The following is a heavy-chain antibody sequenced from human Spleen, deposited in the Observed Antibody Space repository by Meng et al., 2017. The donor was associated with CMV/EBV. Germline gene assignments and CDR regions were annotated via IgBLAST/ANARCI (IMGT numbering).Heavy chain of an antibody. CDR2: ISGSGGST. CDR1: EFTFSSYA. V-gene: IGHV3-23*01. CDR3: AKAPVHYFGSGGYWKYFDH. D-gene: IGHD3-10*01. Sequence: GESLKISCAASEFTFSSYAMSWVRQAPGKGLGWVSAISGSGGSTYYADSVKGRFTISRDNSENTLYLQMNSLKAEDTAVYYCAKAPVHYFGSGGYWKYFDHWGQGALVTVSS. J-gene: IGHJ4*02.